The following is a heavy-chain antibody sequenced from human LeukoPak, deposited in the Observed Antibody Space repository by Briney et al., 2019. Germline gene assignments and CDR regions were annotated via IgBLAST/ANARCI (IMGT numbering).Heavy chain of an antibody. CDR1: GGSISSYY. CDR3: ARDRYDLPYYMDV. CDR2: IYYSGST. V-gene: IGHV4-59*01. J-gene: IGHJ6*03. D-gene: IGHD3-3*01. Sequence: SETLSLTCTVSGGSISSYYWSWIRQPPGKGLEWIGYIYYSGSTNYNPSLKSRVTISVDTSKNQFSLKLSSVTAADTAVYYCARDRYDLPYYMDVWGKGTTVTVSS.